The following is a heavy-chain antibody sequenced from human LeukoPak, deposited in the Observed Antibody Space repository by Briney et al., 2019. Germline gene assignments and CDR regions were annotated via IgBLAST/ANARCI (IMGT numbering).Heavy chain of an antibody. CDR1: GFTFSSYA. V-gene: IGHV3-30-3*01. Sequence: HPGGSLRLSCAASGFTFSSYAMHWVRQAPGKGLEWVAVISYDGSNKYYADSVKGRFTVYRDNSKNTLYLQMNSLRAEDTAVYYCAREAVAATLDYWGQGTLVTVSS. CDR3: AREAVAATLDY. J-gene: IGHJ4*02. CDR2: ISYDGSNK. D-gene: IGHD6-19*01.